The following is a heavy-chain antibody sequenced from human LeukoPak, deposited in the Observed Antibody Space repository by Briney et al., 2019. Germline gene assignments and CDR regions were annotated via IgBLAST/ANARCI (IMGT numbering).Heavy chain of an antibody. J-gene: IGHJ6*02. CDR3: AKGDFYGDYPYGMDV. V-gene: IGHV3-23*01. CDR1: GFTFSSYW. D-gene: IGHD3-3*01. CDR2: ISGSGGGT. Sequence: GGSLRLSCAASGFTFSSYWMSWVRQAPGKGLEWVSAISGSGGGTYYADSVKGRFTISRDNSKNTLYLQMNSLRAEDTAVYYCAKGDFYGDYPYGMDVWGQGTTVTVSS.